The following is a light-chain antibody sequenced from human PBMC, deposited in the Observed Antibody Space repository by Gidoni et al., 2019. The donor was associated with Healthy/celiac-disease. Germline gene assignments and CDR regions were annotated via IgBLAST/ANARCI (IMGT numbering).Light chain of an antibody. CDR1: QDISNY. V-gene: IGKV1-33*01. CDR3: QQYDQT. CDR2: DAS. J-gene: IGKJ4*01. Sequence: DIPLTPSPSSLSASVGARVTITCQASQDISNYLNLYQQKPGKDPKRLISDASNLDTGVPARFSGRGSGTDFTFTIRSLQPEDIATYYCQQYDQTFGGGTKVEIK.